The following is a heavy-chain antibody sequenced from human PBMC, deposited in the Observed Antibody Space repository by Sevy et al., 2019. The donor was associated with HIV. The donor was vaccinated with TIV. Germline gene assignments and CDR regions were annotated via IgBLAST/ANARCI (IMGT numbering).Heavy chain of an antibody. CDR1: GYTFTGYY. V-gene: IGHV1-2*02. Sequence: ASVKVSCKASGYTFTGYYMHWVRQAPGQGLEWMGWINPNSGGTNYAQKFQGRVTMTRDTSTSTAYMELSRLRSDDTAVYYCARVFSPKLGYCSSTSCYRWFDPWGQGTLVTVSS. CDR2: INPNSGGT. J-gene: IGHJ5*02. D-gene: IGHD2-2*02. CDR3: ARVFSPKLGYCSSTSCYRWFDP.